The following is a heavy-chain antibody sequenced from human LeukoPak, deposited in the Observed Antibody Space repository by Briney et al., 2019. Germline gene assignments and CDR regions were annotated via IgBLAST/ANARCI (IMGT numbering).Heavy chain of an antibody. J-gene: IGHJ4*02. V-gene: IGHV1-8*03. CDR2: MNPNSGNT. D-gene: IGHD6-13*01. Sequence: ASVKVSCKASGYTFTSYDINWVRQATGQGLEWMGWMNPNSGNTGYAQKFQGRVTNTADKSTSTAYMELSSLRSEDTAVYYCASVAAAGTAGDYWGQGTLVTVSS. CDR3: ASVAAAGTAGDY. CDR1: GYTFTSYD.